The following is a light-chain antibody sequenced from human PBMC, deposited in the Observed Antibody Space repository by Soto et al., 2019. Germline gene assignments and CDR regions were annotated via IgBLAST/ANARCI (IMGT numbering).Light chain of an antibody. J-gene: IGLJ1*01. Sequence: QSVLTQPASVSGSPGQSITISCTGTSSDVGGYNFVSWYQQYPGTAPKVMIYEVNNRPSGVSDRFSGSKSGNTASLTISGLQAEDEADYYCSSYTTSSTLVFGTGTKVTVL. V-gene: IGLV2-14*01. CDR3: SSYTTSSTLV. CDR1: SSDVGGYNF. CDR2: EVN.